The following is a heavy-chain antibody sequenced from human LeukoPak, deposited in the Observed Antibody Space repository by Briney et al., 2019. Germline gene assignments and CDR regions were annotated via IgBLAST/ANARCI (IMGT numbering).Heavy chain of an antibody. J-gene: IGHJ4*02. Sequence: PSETLSLTCTVSGGSISSSSYYWGSIRQPPGKGLEWIGEINHSGSTNYNPSLKSRVTISVDTSKNQFSLKLSSVTAADTAVYYCASRAYYDFWSGYYTLFDYWGQGTLVTVSS. CDR1: GGSISSSSYY. V-gene: IGHV4-39*07. CDR2: INHSGST. CDR3: ASRAYYDFWSGYYTLFDY. D-gene: IGHD3-3*01.